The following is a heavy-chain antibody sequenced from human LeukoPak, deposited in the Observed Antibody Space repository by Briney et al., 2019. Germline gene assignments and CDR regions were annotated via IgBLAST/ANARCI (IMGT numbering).Heavy chain of an antibody. CDR1: GYSFTSYW. V-gene: IGHV5-51*01. D-gene: IGHD5-12*01. J-gene: IGHJ3*02. Sequence: GESLQISCKGSGYSFTSYWIGWVRQMPGKGLEWMGIIYPGDSDTRYSPSFQGQVTISADKSISTAYLQWSSLKASDTAMYYCARSGYSGYDTPPHAFDIWGQGTMVTVSS. CDR3: ARSGYSGYDTPPHAFDI. CDR2: IYPGDSDT.